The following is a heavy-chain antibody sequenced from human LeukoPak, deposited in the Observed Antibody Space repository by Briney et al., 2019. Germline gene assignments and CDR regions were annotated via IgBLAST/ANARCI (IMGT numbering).Heavy chain of an antibody. CDR1: GFTFSRNW. CDR3: VSLPGHDAFDI. V-gene: IGHV3-74*01. Sequence: GGSLRLSCAASGFTFSRNWMQWVRQAPGKGLVWLSRINSDGSRTIYADSVKGRLTISRDNAKNTLYLEMNSLTVEDTAVYYCVSLPGHDAFDIWGQGTMVTVSS. CDR2: INSDGSRT. J-gene: IGHJ3*02. D-gene: IGHD2-8*02.